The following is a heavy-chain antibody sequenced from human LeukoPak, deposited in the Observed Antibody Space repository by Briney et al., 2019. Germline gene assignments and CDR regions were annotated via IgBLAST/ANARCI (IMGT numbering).Heavy chain of an antibody. Sequence: PGGSLRLSCAASGFTFSSYAMSWVRQAPGKGLEWVSAISGSGGSTYYADSVKGRFTISRDNAKNSLYLQMNSLRAEDTAVYYCASRYSYGLVVYWGQGTLVTVSS. CDR1: GFTFSSYA. D-gene: IGHD5-18*01. J-gene: IGHJ4*02. V-gene: IGHV3-23*01. CDR2: ISGSGGST. CDR3: ASRYSYGLVVY.